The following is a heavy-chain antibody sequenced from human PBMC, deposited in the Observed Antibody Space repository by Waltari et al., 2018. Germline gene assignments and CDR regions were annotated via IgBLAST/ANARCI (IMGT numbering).Heavy chain of an antibody. Sequence: QVQLVESGGGVVQPGRSLRPSCAASVLTFGSYIMHWVRQPPGKGLEWVAVISYDGTNKYYADSVKGRFTISRDNSKNTLYLQMNSLRPDDTAVYYCARGGGWNSHLDYWGQGTLVTVSS. J-gene: IGHJ4*02. CDR3: ARGGGWNSHLDY. D-gene: IGHD1-7*01. CDR1: VLTFGSYI. V-gene: IGHV3-30-3*01. CDR2: ISYDGTNK.